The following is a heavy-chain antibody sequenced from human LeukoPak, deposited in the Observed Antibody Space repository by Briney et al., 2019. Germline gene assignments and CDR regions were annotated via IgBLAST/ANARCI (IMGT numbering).Heavy chain of an antibody. CDR2: ITASGTAM. CDR1: GFTFSSYA. D-gene: IGHD1-26*01. V-gene: IGHV3-48*02. CDR3: ASSGSYRFDY. J-gene: IGHJ4*02. Sequence: GGSLRLSCAASGFTFSSYAMTWVRQAPGKGLEWVSHITASGTAMFYADSVKGRFTISRDNAKNSLYLQMNSLRDEDTAVYYCASSGSYRFDYWGQGTLVTVSS.